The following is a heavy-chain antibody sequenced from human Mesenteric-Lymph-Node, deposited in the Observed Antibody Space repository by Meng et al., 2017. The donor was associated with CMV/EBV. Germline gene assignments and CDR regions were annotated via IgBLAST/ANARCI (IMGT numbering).Heavy chain of an antibody. D-gene: IGHD5-18*01. CDR1: GFTFSSYA. CDR2: ISYDGSNK. V-gene: IGHV3-30*04. Sequence: LSLTCAASGFTFSSYAMHWVRQAPGKELEWVAVISYDGSNKYYADSVKGRFTISRDNSKNTLYLQMNSLRAEDTAVYYCARDLIQLWPSDYYYGMDVWGQGTTVTVSS. CDR3: ARDLIQLWPSDYYYGMDV. J-gene: IGHJ6*02.